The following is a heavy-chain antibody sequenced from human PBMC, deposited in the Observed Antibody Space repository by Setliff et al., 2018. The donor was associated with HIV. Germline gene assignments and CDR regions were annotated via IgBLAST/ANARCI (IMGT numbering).Heavy chain of an antibody. CDR1: GGSISSGSYY. D-gene: IGHD6-6*01. J-gene: IGHJ3*02. Sequence: PSETLSLTCTVSGGSISSGSYYWSWIRQPAGKGLEWIGHFYTSGTTHYNPSLKSRVTISVDTSKNQFSLKLSPVTAADTAVYYCARPRPSSIAARGGFDAFDIWGQGTMVTVSS. V-gene: IGHV4-61*09. CDR2: FYTSGTT. CDR3: ARPRPSSIAARGGFDAFDI.